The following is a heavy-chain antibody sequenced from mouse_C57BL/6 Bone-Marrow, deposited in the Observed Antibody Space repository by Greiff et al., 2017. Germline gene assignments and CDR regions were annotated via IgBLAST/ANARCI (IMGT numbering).Heavy chain of an antibody. CDR1: GFTFSSYA. V-gene: IGHV5-4*03. J-gene: IGHJ2*01. CDR3: TRVYYDYDY. D-gene: IGHD2-4*01. Sequence: EVKLVESGGGLVKPGGSLKLSCAASGFTFSSYAMSWVRQTPETRLEWVATISDGGSYTYYPDNVKGRFTIARDNAKNNLYLQMSHLKAEDTAMYYCTRVYYDYDYWGQGTTLTVSS. CDR2: ISDGGSYT.